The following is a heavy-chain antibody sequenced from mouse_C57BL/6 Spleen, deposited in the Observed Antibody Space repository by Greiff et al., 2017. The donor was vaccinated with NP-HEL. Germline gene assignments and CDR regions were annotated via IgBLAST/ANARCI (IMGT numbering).Heavy chain of an antibody. CDR3: AREEGMGRAWFAY. V-gene: IGHV1-18*01. Sequence: EVQLQQSGPELVKPGASVKIPCKASGYTFTDYNMDWVKQSHGKSLEWIGDINPNNGGNIYNQKFKGKATLTVDKSSSTAYMELRSLTSEDTAVYYCAREEGMGRAWFAYWGQGTLVTVSA. J-gene: IGHJ3*01. D-gene: IGHD4-1*01. CDR2: INPNNGGN. CDR1: GYTFTDYN.